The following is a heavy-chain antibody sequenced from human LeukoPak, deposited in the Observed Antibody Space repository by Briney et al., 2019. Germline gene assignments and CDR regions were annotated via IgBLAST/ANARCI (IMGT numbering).Heavy chain of an antibody. CDR2: IYNGVNT. J-gene: IGHJ5*02. V-gene: IGHV4-61*01. Sequence: PSETLSLTCTVSGASVSSASYWTWIRQPPGKGVEWIAHIYNGVNTNYNPSLKSRVTISVNTSKNQFSLRLNSVTAADTAVYYCARSRAFNSGAFDPWGQGSLVTVSS. CDR3: ARSRAFNSGAFDP. D-gene: IGHD1-26*01. CDR1: GASVSSASY.